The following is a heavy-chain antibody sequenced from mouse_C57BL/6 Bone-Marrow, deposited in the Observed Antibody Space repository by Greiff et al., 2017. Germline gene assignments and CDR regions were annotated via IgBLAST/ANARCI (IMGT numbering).Heavy chain of an antibody. CDR3: ARGVITTVVDFDY. D-gene: IGHD1-1*01. J-gene: IGHJ2*01. V-gene: IGHV1-39*01. CDR2: INPNYGTT. CDR1: GYSFTDYN. Sequence: EVQLQQSGPELVKPGASVKISCKASGYSFTDYNMNWVKQSNGQSLEWIGVINPNYGTTSYNQKFKGKATLTVDQSSSTAYMQLNSLTSEDSAVYYGARGVITTVVDFDYWGQGTTLTVSS.